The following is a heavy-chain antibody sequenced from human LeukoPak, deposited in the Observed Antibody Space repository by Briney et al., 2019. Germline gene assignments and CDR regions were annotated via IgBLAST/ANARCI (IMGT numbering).Heavy chain of an antibody. D-gene: IGHD1-26*01. V-gene: IGHV4-4*09. CDR3: ARHGYSKVGYWFDP. CDR2: IYTSGST. J-gene: IGHJ5*02. CDR1: GGSISSYY. Sequence: PSETLSLTCTVSGGSISSYYWSWIRQPPGKGLEWIGYIYTSGSTNYNPSLKSRVTISVDTSKNQFSLKLSSVTAADTAVYYCARHGYSKVGYWFDPWGQGTLVTVSS.